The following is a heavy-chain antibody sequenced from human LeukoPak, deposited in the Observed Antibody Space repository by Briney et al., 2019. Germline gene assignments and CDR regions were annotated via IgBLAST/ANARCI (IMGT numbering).Heavy chain of an antibody. CDR3: ARPRISTYYFDY. J-gene: IGHJ4*02. Sequence: ASVKVSFKASGYTFTSYAMHWVRQAPGQRLEWMGWINAGNGNTKYSQKFQGRVTITRDTSASTAYMELSSLRSEDTAVYYCARPRISTYYFDYWGQGTLVTVSS. CDR2: INAGNGNT. V-gene: IGHV1-3*01. D-gene: IGHD2/OR15-2a*01. CDR1: GYTFTSYA.